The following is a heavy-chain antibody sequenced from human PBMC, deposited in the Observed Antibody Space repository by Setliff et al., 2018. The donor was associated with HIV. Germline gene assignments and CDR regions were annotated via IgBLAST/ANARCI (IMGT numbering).Heavy chain of an antibody. Sequence: SLRLSCVTSGFTFGDYAMSWVRQAPGKGLEWVGFIRAKAYGEATGYAASVKGRFTISRDDSKSIAYLQMNSLKSEDTGVYYCARARRVGSYSRVDYFGYWGQGTLVTVSS. D-gene: IGHD3-10*01. J-gene: IGHJ4*02. CDR2: IRAKAYGEAT. CDR3: ARARRVGSYSRVDYFGY. V-gene: IGHV3-49*04. CDR1: GFTFGDYA.